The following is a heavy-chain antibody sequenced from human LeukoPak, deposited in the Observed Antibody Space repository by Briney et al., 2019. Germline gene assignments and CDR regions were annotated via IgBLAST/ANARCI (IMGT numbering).Heavy chain of an antibody. D-gene: IGHD2-15*01. J-gene: IGHJ6*02. CDR3: ARDNFDCSGGSCSDYYYYYGMDV. Sequence: GGSLRLSCAASGFTFSSYSMNWVRQAPGKGLEWVSYISSSSSTIYYADSVKGRFTISRDNAKNSLYLQMNSLRAEDTAVYYCARDNFDCSGGSCSDYYYYYGMDVWGQGTTVTVS. V-gene: IGHV3-48*01. CDR2: ISSSSSTI. CDR1: GFTFSSYS.